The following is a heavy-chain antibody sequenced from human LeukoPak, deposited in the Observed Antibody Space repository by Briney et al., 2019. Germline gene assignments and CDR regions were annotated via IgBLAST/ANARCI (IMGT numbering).Heavy chain of an antibody. D-gene: IGHD4-17*01. V-gene: IGHV1-2*04. CDR1: GYTFTGYY. CDR3: ARERFYGDPGLDT. J-gene: IGHJ3*02. CDR2: INPNSGGT. Sequence: GASVKVSCKASGYTFTGYYMHWVRQAPGQGLEWMGWINPNSGGTNYAQKFQGWVTMTRDTSISTAYMELSRLRSDDTAVYYCARERFYGDPGLDTWGQGTMVTVSS.